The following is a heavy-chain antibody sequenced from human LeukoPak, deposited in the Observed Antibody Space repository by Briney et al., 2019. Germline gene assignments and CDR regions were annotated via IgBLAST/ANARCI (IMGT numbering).Heavy chain of an antibody. CDR1: GLTFSDSY. D-gene: IGHD1-26*01. J-gene: IGHJ6*03. V-gene: IGHV3-11*01. CDR3: ARGVAWEWELLGNYYYMDV. CDR2: ISSSGSII. Sequence: GGSLKLSCAASGLTFSDSYMSWIRQTPGKGLEWVSYISSSGSIIHYADSVKGRFTVSRDNAKNSLYLQMNGLRAEDTAVYYCARGVAWEWELLGNYYYMDVWGKGTTVTVSS.